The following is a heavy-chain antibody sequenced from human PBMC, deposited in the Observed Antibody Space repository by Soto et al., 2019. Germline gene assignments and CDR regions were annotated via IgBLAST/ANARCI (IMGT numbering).Heavy chain of an antibody. V-gene: IGHV3-7*03. J-gene: IGHJ4*02. CDR2: IKQDGSEK. Sequence: PGGSLRLSCEASGFIFSDHAMSWVRQAPGKGLEWVANIKQDGSEKYYVDSVKGRFTISRDNAKDSLFLQMDSLRAEDSALYYCATASPLMRFGDLLSRLYLDYWGQGALVTVSS. CDR1: GFIFSDHA. CDR3: ATASPLMRFGDLLSRLYLDY. D-gene: IGHD3-10*01.